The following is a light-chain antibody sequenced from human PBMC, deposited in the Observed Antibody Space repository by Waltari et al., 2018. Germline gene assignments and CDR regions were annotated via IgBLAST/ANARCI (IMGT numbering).Light chain of an antibody. J-gene: IGKJ1*01. CDR2: HAS. Sequence: EIVFTQSPGTLSLSPGEGATLSCRASPGIGKYFAWYQQKPGQAHRLLSYHASSKAAGIPHRFRGSRSGKDFTHSCSRLEPDDLAVYYCQHYVILLGPLGPGTTVEIK. V-gene: IGKV3-20*01. CDR3: QHYVILLGP. CDR1: PGIGKY.